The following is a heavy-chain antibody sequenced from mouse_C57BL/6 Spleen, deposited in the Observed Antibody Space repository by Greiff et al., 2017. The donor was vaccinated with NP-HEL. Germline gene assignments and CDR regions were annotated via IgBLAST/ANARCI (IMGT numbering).Heavy chain of an antibody. CDR1: GYTFTDYY. CDR3: ARGDPSMDY. V-gene: IGHV1-26*01. CDR2: INPNNGGT. Sequence: EVQLQQSGPELVKPGASVKISCKASGYTFTDYYMNWVKQSHGKSLEWIGDINPNNGGTSYNQKFKGKATLTVDKSSSTAYMELRSLTSEDSAVYYCARGDPSMDYWGQGTSVTVSS. J-gene: IGHJ4*01.